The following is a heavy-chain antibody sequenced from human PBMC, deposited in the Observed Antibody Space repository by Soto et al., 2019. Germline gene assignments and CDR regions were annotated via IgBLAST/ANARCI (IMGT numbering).Heavy chain of an antibody. V-gene: IGHV4-30-2*01. D-gene: IGHD3-3*01. CDR3: AREMTIFGVSPGGGVDV. Sequence: QLQLQESGSGLVQPSQTLSLTCTASGGSISTSDYSWTWIRQPPGGGLEWIGSIYQTERTYVIPSLKSGVTMPLDKSKNQFSLNLTSVTAADTALYYCAREMTIFGVSPGGGVDVWGQGTTVTVSS. J-gene: IGHJ6*02. CDR2: IYQTERT. CDR1: GGSISTSDYS.